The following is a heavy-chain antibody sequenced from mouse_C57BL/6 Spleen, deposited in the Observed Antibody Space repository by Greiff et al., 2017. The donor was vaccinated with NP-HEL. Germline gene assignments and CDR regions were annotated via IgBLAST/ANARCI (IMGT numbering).Heavy chain of an antibody. CDR3: ASFTTVVDNYFDY. V-gene: IGHV1-19*01. J-gene: IGHJ2*01. Sequence: EVQLQQSGPVLVKPGASVKMSCKASGYTFTDYYMNWVKQSHGKSLEWIGVINPYNGGTSYNQKFKGKATLTVDKSSSTAYMELNSLTSEDSAVYYCASFTTVVDNYFDYWGQGTTLTVSS. D-gene: IGHD1-1*01. CDR2: INPYNGGT. CDR1: GYTFTDYY.